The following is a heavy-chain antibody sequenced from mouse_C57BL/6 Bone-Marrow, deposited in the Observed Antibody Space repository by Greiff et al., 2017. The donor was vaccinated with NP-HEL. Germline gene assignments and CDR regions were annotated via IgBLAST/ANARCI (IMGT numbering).Heavy chain of an antibody. V-gene: IGHV5-6*01. CDR2: ISSGGSYT. D-gene: IGHD2-4*01. CDR1: GFTFSSYG. Sequence: EVKLVESGGDLVKPGGSLKLSCAASGFTFSSYGMSWVRQPPDKRLEWVATISSGGSYTYYPDRVKGRFTIFRDNAKNTLYLVMISLKSEDTAMYYCASPYEYDVAWFAYWGQGTLVTVSA. CDR3: ASPYEYDVAWFAY. J-gene: IGHJ3*01.